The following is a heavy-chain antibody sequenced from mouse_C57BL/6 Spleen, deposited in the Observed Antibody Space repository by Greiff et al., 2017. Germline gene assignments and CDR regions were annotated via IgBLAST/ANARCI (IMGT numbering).Heavy chain of an antibody. J-gene: IGHJ1*03. V-gene: IGHV3-6*01. D-gene: IGHD1-1*01. CDR3: ASHYGSSYEYFDV. CDR2: ISYDGSN. CDR1: GYSITSGYY. Sequence: VQLKESGPGLVKPSQSLSLTCSVTGYSITSGYYWNWIRQFPGNKLEWLGYISYDGSNNYNPSLKNRISITRDTSKNQFFLKLNSVTTEDTATYYCASHYGSSYEYFDVWGTGTTVTVSS.